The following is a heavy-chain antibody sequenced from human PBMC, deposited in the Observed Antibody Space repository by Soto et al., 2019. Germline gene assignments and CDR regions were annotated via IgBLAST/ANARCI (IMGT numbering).Heavy chain of an antibody. CDR2: IWYDGSNK. V-gene: IGHV3-33*01. CDR1: GFTFSSYG. Sequence: QVQLVESGGGVVQPGRSLRLSCAASGFTFSSYGMHWVRQAPGKGLEWVAVIWYDGSNKYYADSVKGRFTSSRDNSKNQRYLQMNSLRAEDTAVYYCAREDYDILTGYRYDHSSSLADYWGQGTLVTVSS. J-gene: IGHJ4*02. CDR3: AREDYDILTGYRYDHSSSLADY. D-gene: IGHD3-9*01.